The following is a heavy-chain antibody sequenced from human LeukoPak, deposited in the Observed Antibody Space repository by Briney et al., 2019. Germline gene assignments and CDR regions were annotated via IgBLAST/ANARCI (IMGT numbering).Heavy chain of an antibody. CDR3: ARERELIGYRDYFYMDV. J-gene: IGHJ6*03. CDR1: GGSIRRNY. CDR2: IYKSGST. Sequence: SETLSLTCNVSGGSIRRNYWSWIRQPAGKGLEWIGRIYKSGSTNYNPSPKSRVTMSADTSKNQCSLKLSSVTAADTAVYFCARERELIGYRDYFYMDVWGKGTTVTVSS. V-gene: IGHV4-4*07. D-gene: IGHD2-15*01.